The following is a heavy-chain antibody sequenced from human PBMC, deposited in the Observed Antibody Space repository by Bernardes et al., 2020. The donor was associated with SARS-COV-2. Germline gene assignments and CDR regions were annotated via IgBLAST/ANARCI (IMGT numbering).Heavy chain of an antibody. V-gene: IGHV3-74*01. D-gene: IGHD7-27*01. CDR3: ARDSTTDLTLDF. CDR2: INPHGGTI. J-gene: IGHJ4*02. CDR1: VFTFSSYW. Sequence: GRSLRLSCTSSVFTFSSYWMHWVRHAPGKGLLWLSLINPHGGTIRYADSVKGRFTISRDNAKNTVYLQMNSLRDEDTAVYYCARDSTTDLTLDFWGQGVPVTVSS.